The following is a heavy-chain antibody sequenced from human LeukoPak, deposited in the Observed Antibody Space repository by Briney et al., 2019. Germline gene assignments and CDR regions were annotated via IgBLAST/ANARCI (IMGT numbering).Heavy chain of an antibody. CDR3: ARADRSGYFGNVVAFDI. CDR2: IHISGST. J-gene: IGHJ3*02. CDR1: GGSINSGSYS. Sequence: SETLSLTCTVSGGSINSGSYSWTWIRQPAGKGLEWIERIHISGSTDYTPSLKSRVTISVDTSKNQFSLKLSSVTAADTAVYYCARADRSGYFGNVVAFDIWGQGTMVTVSS. V-gene: IGHV4-61*02. D-gene: IGHD3-22*01.